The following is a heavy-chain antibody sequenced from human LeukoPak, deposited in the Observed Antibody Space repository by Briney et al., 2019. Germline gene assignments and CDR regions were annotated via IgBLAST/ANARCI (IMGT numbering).Heavy chain of an antibody. CDR2: IYYSGST. CDR3: ARDLVGLGFDY. J-gene: IGHJ4*02. D-gene: IGHD3-16*01. Sequence: SETLSLTCTVSGGSISSYYWSWIRQPPGKGLEWIGYIYYSGSTNCNPSLKSRVTISVDTSKNQFSLKLSSVTAADTAVYYCARDLVGLGFDYWGQGTLVTVSS. V-gene: IGHV4-59*01. CDR1: GGSISSYY.